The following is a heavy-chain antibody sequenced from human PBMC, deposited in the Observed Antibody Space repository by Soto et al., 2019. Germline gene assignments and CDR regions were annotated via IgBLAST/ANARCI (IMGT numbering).Heavy chain of an antibody. V-gene: IGHV4-31*03. CDR1: GGSISSGGYY. Sequence: TLSLTCTVSGGSISSGGYYWSWIRQHPGKGLEWIGYIYYSGSTYYNPSLKSRVTISVDTSKNQFSLKLSSVTAADTAVYYCATGPRGETGYYIGWFDPWGQGTLVTVSS. CDR3: ATGPRGETGYYIGWFDP. CDR2: IYYSGST. J-gene: IGHJ5*02. D-gene: IGHD3-9*01.